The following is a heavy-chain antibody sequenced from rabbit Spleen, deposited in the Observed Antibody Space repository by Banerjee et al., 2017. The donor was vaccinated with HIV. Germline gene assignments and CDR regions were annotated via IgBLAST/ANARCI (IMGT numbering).Heavy chain of an antibody. V-gene: IGHV1S43*01. D-gene: IGHD2-1*01. Sequence: QQQLEESGGGLVKPGGTLTLTCKVSGIDFSSWYYMCWVRQAPGKGLELIGCIYVSSGSTWYASWVNGRFTISRSTSLNTVDLKMTSLTAADTATYFCARARDTYDDIGDYARLDLWGQGTLVTVS. CDR2: IYVSSGST. CDR1: GIDFSSWYY. CDR3: ARARDTYDDIGDYARLDL. J-gene: IGHJ3*01.